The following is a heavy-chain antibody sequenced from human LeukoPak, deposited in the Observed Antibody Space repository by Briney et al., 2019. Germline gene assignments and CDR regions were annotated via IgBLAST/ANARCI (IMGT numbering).Heavy chain of an antibody. CDR3: ARAVAVYSFDY. Sequence: SETLSLTCTVSGGSISSYYWSWIRQPPGKGLEWIGYIYYSGSTNYSPSLKSRVTISVDTSKNQFSLKLSSVTAADTAVYYCARAVAVYSFDYWGQGTLVTVSS. J-gene: IGHJ4*02. CDR1: GGSISSYY. V-gene: IGHV4-59*01. D-gene: IGHD6-19*01. CDR2: IYYSGST.